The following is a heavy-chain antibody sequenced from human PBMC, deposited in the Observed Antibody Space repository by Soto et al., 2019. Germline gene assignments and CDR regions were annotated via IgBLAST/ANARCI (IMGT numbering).Heavy chain of an antibody. CDR1: GFTFSSYS. D-gene: IGHD3-22*01. Sequence: NPGGSLRLACAASGFTFSSYSMNWVRQAPGRGLEWVSSISSSSSYIYYADSVKGRFTISRDNAKNSLYLQMNSLRAEDTAVYYCASEPETYDSSGYYDYWGQGTLVTVSS. CDR2: ISSSSSYI. V-gene: IGHV3-21*01. CDR3: ASEPETYDSSGYYDY. J-gene: IGHJ4*02.